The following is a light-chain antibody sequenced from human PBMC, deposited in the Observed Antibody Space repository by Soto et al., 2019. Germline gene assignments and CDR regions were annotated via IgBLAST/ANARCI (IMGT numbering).Light chain of an antibody. V-gene: IGKV3-20*01. J-gene: IGKJ4*01. CDR1: QSVSSSY. Sequence: EIVLTQSPGTLSLSPGERATLSCRASQSVSSSYLAWYQQKPGQAPRLLLYGASSRATGIPDRFSGSGSGSDFTLTLSRLEPEDFAMYYCQQYVSSPLTFGGGAKVEIK. CDR3: QQYVSSPLT. CDR2: GAS.